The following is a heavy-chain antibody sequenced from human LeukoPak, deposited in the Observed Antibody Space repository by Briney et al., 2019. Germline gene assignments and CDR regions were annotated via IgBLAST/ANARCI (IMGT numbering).Heavy chain of an antibody. CDR2: IYYSGST. J-gene: IGHJ3*01. D-gene: IGHD2-2*01. V-gene: IGHV4-59*08. Sequence: SETLSLTCTVSGGSMNSYYWSWIRQPSGKGLEWIGYIYYSGSTNYNPSLKSRVTISVDTSKNQFSLKMNSVTAADTAVYYCARHQFQLLVNDDAFDVWDQGTMVTVSS. CDR1: GGSMNSYY. CDR3: ARHQFQLLVNDDAFDV.